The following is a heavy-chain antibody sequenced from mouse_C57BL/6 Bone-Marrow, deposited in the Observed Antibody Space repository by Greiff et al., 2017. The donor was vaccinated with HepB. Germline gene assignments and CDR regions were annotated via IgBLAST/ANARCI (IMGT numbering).Heavy chain of an antibody. CDR1: GYSITSGYY. V-gene: IGHV3-6*01. CDR3: ARDHLVLYYYAMDY. D-gene: IGHD6-2*01. Sequence: EVQVVESGPGLVKPSQSLSLTCSVTGYSITSGYYWNWIRQFPGNKLEWMGYISYDGSNNYNPSLKNRISITRDTSKNQFFLKLNSVTTEDTATYYCARDHLVLYYYAMDYWGQGTSVTVSS. J-gene: IGHJ4*01. CDR2: ISYDGSN.